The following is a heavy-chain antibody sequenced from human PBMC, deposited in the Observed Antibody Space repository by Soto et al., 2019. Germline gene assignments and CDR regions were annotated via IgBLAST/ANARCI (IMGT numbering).Heavy chain of an antibody. J-gene: IGHJ4*02. CDR1: GFTFSSYT. Sequence: GGSLSLSFAASGFTFSSYTMYWVRQAPGKGLEWVSAINEGPGDTFYADSVKGRFTISRDDSKDTLYLQMNSLRAEDTAIYYCAKTHYDILDYWGQGTLVTVSS. CDR2: INEGPGDT. CDR3: AKTHYDILDY. D-gene: IGHD3-9*01. V-gene: IGHV3-23*01.